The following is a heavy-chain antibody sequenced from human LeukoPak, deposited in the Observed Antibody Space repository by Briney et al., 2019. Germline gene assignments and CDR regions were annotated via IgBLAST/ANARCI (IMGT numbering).Heavy chain of an antibody. CDR1: GGTFISYA. J-gene: IGHJ6*03. D-gene: IGHD1-1*01. Sequence: ASVKVSCKASGGTFISYAISWVRQAPGQGLEWMGWISAYNGNTNYAQKLQGRVTMTTDTSTSTAYMELRSLRSDDTAVYYCARVPPWTLPRYYYYMDVWGKGTTVTISS. CDR2: ISAYNGNT. V-gene: IGHV1-18*01. CDR3: ARVPPWTLPRYYYYMDV.